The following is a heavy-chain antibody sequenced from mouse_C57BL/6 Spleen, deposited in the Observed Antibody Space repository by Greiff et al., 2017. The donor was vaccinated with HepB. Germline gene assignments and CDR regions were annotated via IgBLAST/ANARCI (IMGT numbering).Heavy chain of an antibody. J-gene: IGHJ4*01. CDR3: ARKGPNYDGAMDY. V-gene: IGHV1-20*01. CDR1: GYSFTGYF. D-gene: IGHD2-4*01. CDR2: INPYNGDT. Sequence: EVQLQQSGPELVKPGDSVKISCKASGYSFTGYFMNWVMQSHGKSLEWIGRINPYNGDTFYNQKFKGKATLTVDKSSSTAHMELRSLTSEDSAVYYCARKGPNYDGAMDYWGQGTSVTVSS.